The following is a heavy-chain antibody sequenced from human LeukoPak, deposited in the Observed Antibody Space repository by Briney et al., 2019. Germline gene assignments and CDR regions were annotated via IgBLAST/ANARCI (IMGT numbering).Heavy chain of an antibody. V-gene: IGHV4-59*01. Sequence: SETLSLTCTVSGGSISNYYWSWIRQPPGKGLEWIGHIYSSGSTNYNPSLKSRVTISLDTSKNQFSLKLSSVTAADTAVYYCAGIVGGAFDIWGQGTMVTVSS. D-gene: IGHD1-26*01. J-gene: IGHJ3*02. CDR1: GGSISNYY. CDR3: AGIVGGAFDI. CDR2: IYSSGST.